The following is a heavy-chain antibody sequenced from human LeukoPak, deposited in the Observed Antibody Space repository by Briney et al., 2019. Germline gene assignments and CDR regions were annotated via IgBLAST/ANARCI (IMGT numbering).Heavy chain of an antibody. Sequence: GGSLRLSCAASGLTFSGSAMHWVRQASGKGLEWVGRIRSKANSYATAYAASVKGRFTISRDDSKNTAYLQMNSLKAEDTAVYYCTRQPDCSSTSCPIDYWGQGTLVTVSS. V-gene: IGHV3-73*01. CDR1: GLTFSGSA. CDR3: TRQPDCSSTSCPIDY. J-gene: IGHJ4*02. CDR2: IRSKANSYAT. D-gene: IGHD2-2*01.